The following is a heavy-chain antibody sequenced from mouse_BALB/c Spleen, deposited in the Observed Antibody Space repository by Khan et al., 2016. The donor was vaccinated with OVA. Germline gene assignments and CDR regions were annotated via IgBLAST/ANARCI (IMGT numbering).Heavy chain of an antibody. CDR2: IYPFNGDT. CDR1: GYTFTSYV. J-gene: IGHJ3*01. CDR3: APVGSYYVSFAY. V-gene: IGHV1S136*01. D-gene: IGHD2-12*01. Sequence: VQLKESGPELVKPGASVKMSCKASGYTFTSYVMHWVKQKPGQGLEWIGYIYPFNGDTKYNEKFKDKATLTSDKSSSTAYLELSSLNSEDSAVYCCAPVGSYYVSFAYWGQGTLVTVSA.